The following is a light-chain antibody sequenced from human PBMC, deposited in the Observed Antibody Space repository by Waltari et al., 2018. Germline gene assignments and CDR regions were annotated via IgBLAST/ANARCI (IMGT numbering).Light chain of an antibody. CDR2: GAS. Sequence: EIVLTQSPGTLSLSPGERATLSCRASQSVRGSLDWYQQKAGQTPRLLIYGASSRATGIPDMFRGSGSGTDFSLTISRLEPEDFAVYYCQHYVRLPATFGQGTKVEIK. CDR1: QSVRGS. J-gene: IGKJ1*01. CDR3: QHYVRLPAT. V-gene: IGKV3-20*01.